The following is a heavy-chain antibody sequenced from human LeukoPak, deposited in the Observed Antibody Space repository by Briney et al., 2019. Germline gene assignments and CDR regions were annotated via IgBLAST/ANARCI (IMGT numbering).Heavy chain of an antibody. CDR3: ARDGVAARPGYYYYYMDV. J-gene: IGHJ6*03. V-gene: IGHV4-4*07. CDR1: GGSISSYY. CDR2: IYTSGST. Sequence: PSETLSLTCTVSGGSISSYYWSWIRQPAGKGLEWIGRIYTSGSTNYNPPLKSRVTISVDKSKNQFSLKLSSVTAADTAVYYCARDGVAARPGYYYYYMDVWGKGTTVTVSS. D-gene: IGHD6-6*01.